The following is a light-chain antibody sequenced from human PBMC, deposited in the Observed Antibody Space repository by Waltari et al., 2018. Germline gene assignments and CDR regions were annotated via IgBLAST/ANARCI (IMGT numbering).Light chain of an antibody. CDR2: WAS. J-gene: IGKJ4*01. CDR3: QQYYSTPLT. V-gene: IGKV4-1*01. Sequence: DNVMTQSPDSLALSLGERATINCRSSQSVVYSSNNKNYLAWYQQKPGQPPKLLIYWASTRESGVPDRFSGSGSGTDFTLTISSLQAEDVAVYYCQQYYSTPLTFGGGTKVEI. CDR1: QSVVYSSNNKNY.